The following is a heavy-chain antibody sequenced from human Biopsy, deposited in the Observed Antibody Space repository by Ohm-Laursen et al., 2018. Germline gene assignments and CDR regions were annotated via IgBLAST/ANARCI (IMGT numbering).Heavy chain of an antibody. CDR2: INHSGST. V-gene: IGHV4-34*01. CDR3: ARTYDYGSSAYYYAY. Sequence: SETLSLTCAVYGGSFSDYYWTWIRQPPNKGLEWIWEINHSGSTSYNPSLRSRATVSVDTSKNQFSLRLSSVTAADTAIYYCARTYDYGSSAYYYAYWGQGTLVTVSS. CDR1: GGSFSDYY. D-gene: IGHD3-22*01. J-gene: IGHJ4*02.